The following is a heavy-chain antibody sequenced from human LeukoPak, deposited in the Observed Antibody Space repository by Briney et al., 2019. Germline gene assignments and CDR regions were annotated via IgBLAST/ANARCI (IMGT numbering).Heavy chain of an antibody. CDR3: ARESYDILTGYYSGAFDI. CDR2: ISGSGGST. V-gene: IGHV3-23*01. D-gene: IGHD3-9*01. CDR1: GFTFSSYA. Sequence: GGSLRLSCAASGFTFSSYAMSWVRQAPGKGLEWVSAISGSGGSTYYADSVKSWFTISRDNSKNTLYLQMNSLRAEDTAVYYCARESYDILTGYYSGAFDIWGQGTKVTVSS. J-gene: IGHJ3*02.